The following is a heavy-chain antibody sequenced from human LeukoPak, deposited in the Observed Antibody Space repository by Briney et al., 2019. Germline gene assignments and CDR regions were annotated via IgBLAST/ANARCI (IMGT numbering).Heavy chain of an antibody. J-gene: IGHJ4*02. CDR2: INSDGSWT. D-gene: IGHD2-2*01. V-gene: IGHV3-74*01. CDR1: GFTFSDYW. CDR3: VSFYETY. Sequence: GGSLRLSCGVSGFTFSDYWMHWVRQVPGKGLVWVSHINSDGSWTSYADSVKGRFTISKDNAKNTVYLQMNSLRAEDTAVYYCVSFYETYWGRGTLVTVSS.